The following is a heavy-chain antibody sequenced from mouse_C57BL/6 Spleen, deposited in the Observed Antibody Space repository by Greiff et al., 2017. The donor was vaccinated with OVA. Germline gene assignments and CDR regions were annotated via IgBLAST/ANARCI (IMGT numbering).Heavy chain of an antibody. V-gene: IGHV1-26*01. CDR2: INPNNGGT. Sequence: VQLQQSGPELVKPGASVKISCKASGYTFTDYYMNWVKQSHGKSLEWIGDINPNNGGTSYNQKFKGKATLTVDKSSSTAYMELRSLTSEDSAVYYCARELRFSYYAMDYWGQGTSVTVSS. J-gene: IGHJ4*01. CDR1: GYTFTDYY. CDR3: ARELRFSYYAMDY. D-gene: IGHD1-1*01.